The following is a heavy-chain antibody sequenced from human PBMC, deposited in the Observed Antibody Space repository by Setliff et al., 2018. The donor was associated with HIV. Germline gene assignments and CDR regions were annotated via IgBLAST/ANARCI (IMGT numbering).Heavy chain of an antibody. CDR3: LLSDSSWYPNYYYYMDV. D-gene: IGHD6-13*01. CDR2: IYYSGST. V-gene: IGHV4-39*01. J-gene: IGHJ6*03. CDR1: GGSISSSSYY. Sequence: SETLSLTCTVSGGSISSSSYYWGWIRQPPGKGLEWTGTIYYSGSTYYNASLKSRVTISVDTSKNQFSLKLSSVTAADTAVYYCLLSDSSWYPNYYYYMDVWGKGTTVTVSS.